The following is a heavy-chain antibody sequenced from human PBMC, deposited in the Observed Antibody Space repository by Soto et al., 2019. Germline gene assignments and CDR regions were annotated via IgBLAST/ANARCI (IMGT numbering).Heavy chain of an antibody. CDR1: GGSFSGYY. J-gene: IGHJ4*02. V-gene: IGHV4-34*01. CDR2: INHSGST. CDR3: ARGRVRSIVATIHYFDY. Sequence: PSETLSLTCAVYGGSFSGYYLSWIRQPPGKGLEWIGEINHSGSTNYNPSLKSRVTISVDTSKNQFSLKLSSVTAADTAVYYCARGRVRSIVATIHYFDYWGQGTLVTVSS. D-gene: IGHD5-12*01.